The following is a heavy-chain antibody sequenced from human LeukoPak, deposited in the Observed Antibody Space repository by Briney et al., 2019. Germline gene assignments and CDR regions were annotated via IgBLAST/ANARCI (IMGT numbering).Heavy chain of an antibody. J-gene: IGHJ3*01. D-gene: IGHD6-19*01. CDR3: ARGYTSGWSPALDV. Sequence: PSETLSLTCTVSGRSISSYYWTWIRQPPGKGLEWIGYIYFSGSTNYNPSLKNRVTFSVDTSKNQFSLNLSSVTAADTAVYYCARGYTSGWSPALDVWGQGTMVTVSS. CDR2: IYFSGST. V-gene: IGHV4-59*01. CDR1: GRSISSYY.